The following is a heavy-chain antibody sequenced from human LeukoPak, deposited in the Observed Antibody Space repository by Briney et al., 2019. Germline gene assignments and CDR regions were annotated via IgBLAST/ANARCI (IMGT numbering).Heavy chain of an antibody. J-gene: IGHJ4*02. CDR3: TREVDGMSAY. D-gene: IGHD1-14*01. CDR1: GFNFGNYA. Sequence: GGSLRLSCTAAGFNFGNYAMSWVRQAPGKGLEWLGFIRSKASGGAIEYDPSVDGRFTISRDDSKSIAYLQMTSLKTEDTATYFCTREVDGMSAYWGQGTLVTVSS. V-gene: IGHV3-49*04. CDR2: IRSKASGGAI.